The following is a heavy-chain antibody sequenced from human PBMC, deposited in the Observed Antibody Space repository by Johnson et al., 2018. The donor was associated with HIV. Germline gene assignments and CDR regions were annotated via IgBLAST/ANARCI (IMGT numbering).Heavy chain of an antibody. D-gene: IGHD4-17*01. CDR1: GFTFSIYA. J-gene: IGHJ3*02. CDR3: ATLTVRSRAFDI. Sequence: VQLVESGGGLVQPGGSLRLSCAASGFTFSIYAMHWVRQAPGKGLEWVAVISYDGSNKYYADSVKGRFTISRDNSKNTLYLQMNSLRAEDTAVYYCATLTVRSRAFDIWGQGTLVTVSS. V-gene: IGHV3-30*04. CDR2: ISYDGSNK.